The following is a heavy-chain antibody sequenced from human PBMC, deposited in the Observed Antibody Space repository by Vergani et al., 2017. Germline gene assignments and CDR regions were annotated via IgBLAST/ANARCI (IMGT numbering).Heavy chain of an antibody. CDR3: TTGYYYGSGSFNWFDP. D-gene: IGHD3-10*01. Sequence: EVQLVESGGGLVQPGGSLRLSCAASGFTFSDHYMDWVRQAPGKGLEWVGRIKSKTDGGTTDYAAPVKGRFTISRDDSKNTLYLQMNSLKTEDTAVYYCTTGYYYGSGSFNWFDPWGQGTLVTVSS. J-gene: IGHJ5*02. V-gene: IGHV3-15*01. CDR2: IKSKTDGGTT. CDR1: GFTFSDHY.